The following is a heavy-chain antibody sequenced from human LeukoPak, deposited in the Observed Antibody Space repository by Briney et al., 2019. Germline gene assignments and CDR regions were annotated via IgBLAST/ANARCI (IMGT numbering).Heavy chain of an antibody. CDR1: GYSISSGYY. V-gene: IGHV4-38-2*02. Sequence: RASETLSLTCTVSGYSISSGYYWGWIRQPPGKGLEWIGSIYHSGSTYYNPSLKSRVTISVDTSKNQFSLKLSSVTAADTAVYYCARGIAVARSQNAFDIWGQGTMVTVPS. D-gene: IGHD6-19*01. CDR3: ARGIAVARSQNAFDI. J-gene: IGHJ3*02. CDR2: IYHSGST.